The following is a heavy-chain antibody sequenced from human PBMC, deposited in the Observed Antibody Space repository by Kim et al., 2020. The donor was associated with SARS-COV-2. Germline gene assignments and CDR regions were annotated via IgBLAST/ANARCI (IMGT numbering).Heavy chain of an antibody. CDR3: ARGGDYGDYQYYYYYGRDV. CDR2: IYSGGST. J-gene: IGHJ6*02. Sequence: GGSLRLSCAASGFTVSSNYMSWVRQAPGKGLEWVSVIYSGGSTYYADSVKGRFTISRDNSKNTLYLQMNSLRAEDTAVYYCARGGDYGDYQYYYYYGRDVWGQGTTVTVSS. D-gene: IGHD4-17*01. V-gene: IGHV3-53*01. CDR1: GFTVSSNY.